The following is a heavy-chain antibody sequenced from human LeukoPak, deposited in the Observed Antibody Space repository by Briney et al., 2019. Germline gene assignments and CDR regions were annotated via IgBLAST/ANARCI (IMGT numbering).Heavy chain of an antibody. D-gene: IGHD6-6*01. Sequence: GGSLRLSCAASGFTFSSYDMHWVRQATGKGLEWVSAIGTAGDTYYPGSVKGRFTISRENAKNSLYLQMNSLRPGDTAVYYCARAVSSSSVVWYYYYMDVWAKGPRSPSP. J-gene: IGHJ6*03. CDR1: GFTFSSYD. CDR2: IGTAGDT. CDR3: ARAVSSSSVVWYYYYMDV. V-gene: IGHV3-13*01.